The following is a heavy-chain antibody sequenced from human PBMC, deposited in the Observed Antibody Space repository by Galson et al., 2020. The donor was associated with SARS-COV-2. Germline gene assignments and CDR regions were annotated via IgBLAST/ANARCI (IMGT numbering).Heavy chain of an antibody. CDR2: CDTEDGET. CDR3: ATLVGATGVFYYYYYMDV. Sequence: ASVKVSCKVSGYTLTDLSMHWVRQAPGKGLEWMGGCDTEDGETMYAQKFQGRVTMNEDTSTDTAYMELSSLRSDDTAVYYCATLVGATGVFYYYYYMDVWGKGTTITVSS. CDR1: GYTLTDLS. V-gene: IGHV1-24*01. J-gene: IGHJ6*03. D-gene: IGHD1-26*01.